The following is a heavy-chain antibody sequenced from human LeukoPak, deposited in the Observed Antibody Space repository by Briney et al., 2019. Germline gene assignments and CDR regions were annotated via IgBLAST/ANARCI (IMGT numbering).Heavy chain of an antibody. D-gene: IGHD3-10*01. J-gene: IGHJ5*02. V-gene: IGHV4-39*07. Sequence: SETLSLTCTVSGGSISSNRYSWGWIRQPPGKGLEWIASMSYSGSTYYNPSLKSRVTISVDTSRNQFSLKLSSVTAADTAVYYCARAVLLWFGESENWFDPWGQGTLVTVSS. CDR3: ARAVLLWFGESENWFDP. CDR2: MSYSGST. CDR1: GGSISSNRYS.